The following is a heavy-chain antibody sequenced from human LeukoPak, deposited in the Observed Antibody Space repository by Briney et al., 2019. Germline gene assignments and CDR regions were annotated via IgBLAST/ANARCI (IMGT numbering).Heavy chain of an antibody. D-gene: IGHD5-18*01. CDR1: GGSLSGYY. V-gene: IGHV4-34*01. Sequence: SETLSLTCAVYGGSLSGYYWSWIRQPPGKGLEWIGEINHSGSTNYNPSLKSRVTISVDTSKNQFSLKLSSVTAADTAVYYCARGYSYGLFDYWGQGTLVTVSS. CDR3: ARGYSYGLFDY. CDR2: INHSGST. J-gene: IGHJ4*02.